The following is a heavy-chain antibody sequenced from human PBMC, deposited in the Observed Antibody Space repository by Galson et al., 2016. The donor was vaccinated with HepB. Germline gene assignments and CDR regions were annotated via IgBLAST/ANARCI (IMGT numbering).Heavy chain of an antibody. CDR3: ASAGAMVLYFFDY. J-gene: IGHJ4*02. CDR1: GYTFTSYY. D-gene: IGHD3-10*01. CDR2: INPSGGST. Sequence: SVKVSCKASGYTFTSYYIHWVRQAPGQGLEWMGIINPSGGSTSYAQKFQGRVTMTRDTSTSTVYMELSSLRSEDTAVYYCASAGAMVLYFFDYWGQGTLVTVSS. V-gene: IGHV1-46*01.